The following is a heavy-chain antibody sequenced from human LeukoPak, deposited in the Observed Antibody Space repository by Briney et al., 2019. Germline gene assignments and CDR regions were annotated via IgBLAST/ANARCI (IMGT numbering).Heavy chain of an antibody. Sequence: GGSLRLSCAASGFTFSSYAMSWVRQAPGKGLEGVSAISGSGGSSYSASSVKARFTISRHNSKNTLYLQMNSLRAEDTAVYYCAKDRTYYDFWSGLYYYYYYMDVWGKGTTVTVSS. D-gene: IGHD3-3*01. CDR3: AKDRTYYDFWSGLYYYYYYMDV. CDR1: GFTFSSYA. CDR2: ISGSGGSS. V-gene: IGHV3-23*01. J-gene: IGHJ6*03.